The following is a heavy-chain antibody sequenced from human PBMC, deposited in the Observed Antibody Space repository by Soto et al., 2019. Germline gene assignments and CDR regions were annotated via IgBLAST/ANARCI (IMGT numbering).Heavy chain of an antibody. Sequence: PSESLSLTCTVSGGSISSSSYYWGWIRQPPGKGLEWIGSIYYSGSTYYNPSLKSRVTISVDTSKNKFSLKLSSVTAADTAVYYCAGPETDYYDSSGSHYYYYGMDVWGQGTTVTVSS. V-gene: IGHV4-39*01. CDR3: AGPETDYYDSSGSHYYYYGMDV. D-gene: IGHD3-22*01. CDR1: GGSISSSSYY. CDR2: IYYSGST. J-gene: IGHJ6*02.